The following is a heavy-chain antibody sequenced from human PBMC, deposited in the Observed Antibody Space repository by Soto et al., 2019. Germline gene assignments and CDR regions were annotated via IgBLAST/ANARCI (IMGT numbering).Heavy chain of an antibody. D-gene: IGHD2-21*02. Sequence: ASVKVSCKASGYTFTSYGISWVRQAPGQGLEWMGWISAYNGNTNYAQKLQGRVTMTTDTSTSTAYMELRSLRSDDTAVYYCARGEGIYCGGDCYSVAQTFDYWGQGTLVTVSS. CDR3: ARGEGIYCGGDCYSVAQTFDY. J-gene: IGHJ4*02. V-gene: IGHV1-18*01. CDR1: GYTFTSYG. CDR2: ISAYNGNT.